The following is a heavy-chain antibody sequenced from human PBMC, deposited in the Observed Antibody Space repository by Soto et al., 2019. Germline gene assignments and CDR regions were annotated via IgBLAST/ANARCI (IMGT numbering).Heavy chain of an antibody. D-gene: IGHD1-20*01. Sequence: PGGSLRLSCAASGFTFSSYAMSWVRQAPGKGLEWVSAISGSGGSTYYADSVKGRFTISRDNSKNTLYRQMNSLRAEDTAVYYCAKTVRSITGPSFDYWGQGTLVTVSS. CDR2: ISGSGGST. V-gene: IGHV3-23*01. CDR3: AKTVRSITGPSFDY. J-gene: IGHJ4*02. CDR1: GFTFSSYA.